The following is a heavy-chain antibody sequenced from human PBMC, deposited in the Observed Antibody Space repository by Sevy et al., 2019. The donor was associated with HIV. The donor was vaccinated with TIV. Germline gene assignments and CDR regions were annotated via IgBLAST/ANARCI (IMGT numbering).Heavy chain of an antibody. CDR2: VYPNSGDT. J-gene: IGHJ4*02. Sequence: ASVKVSCKTSGYTFTAYHMHWMRQAPGQGLEWMGWVYPNSGDTEYAQKFQGRVTMTTDTSINTVYMELSGLRSDDTAMYYCLRETWYFANWGQGTLVTVSS. CDR1: GYTFTAYH. CDR3: LRETWYFAN. V-gene: IGHV1-2*02. D-gene: IGHD6-13*01.